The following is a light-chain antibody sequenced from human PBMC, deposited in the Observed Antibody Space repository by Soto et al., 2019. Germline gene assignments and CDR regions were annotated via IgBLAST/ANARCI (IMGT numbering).Light chain of an antibody. J-gene: IGKJ3*01. CDR3: QQDNSFPLT. CDR1: QSISSW. CDR2: KAS. Sequence: QITDSPSTLSASVGGRVTITCRASQSISSWLAWYQQKPGKAPKLLIYKASSLESGVPTRFSGSGSGTEFTLTISSLQPDDSATYYCQQDNSFPLTFGPGTKVDN. V-gene: IGKV1-5*03.